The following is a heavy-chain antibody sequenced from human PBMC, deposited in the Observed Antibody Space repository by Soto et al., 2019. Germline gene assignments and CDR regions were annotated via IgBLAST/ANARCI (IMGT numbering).Heavy chain of an antibody. CDR1: GFTFSDYA. Sequence: VQLVESGGGVVQPGRSLRLSCAASGFTFSDYAMHWVRQAPGKGLEWVAVVSHDGRNTHYADSVKGRFTISRDSSTNTVSRATTSLRAEDTAVYYCAKGVRQWLVTSDVNYWGQGALVTVSS. V-gene: IGHV3-30*18. CDR3: AKGVRQWLVTSDVNY. D-gene: IGHD6-19*01. J-gene: IGHJ4*02. CDR2: VSHDGRNT.